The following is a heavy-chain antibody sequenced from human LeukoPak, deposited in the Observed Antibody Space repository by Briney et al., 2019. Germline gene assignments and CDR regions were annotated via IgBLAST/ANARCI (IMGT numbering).Heavy chain of an antibody. CDR2: IYTSGST. D-gene: IGHD2-21*02. CDR1: GGSISSGDYY. J-gene: IGHJ4*02. Sequence: SETLSLTCTVSGGSISSGDYYWSWIRQPPGKGLEWIGRIYTSGSTNYNPSLKSRVTISVDTSKNQFSLKLSSVTAADTAVYYCAGSTDGDWDTYYFDYWGQGTPVTVSS. CDR3: AGSTDGDWDTYYFDY. V-gene: IGHV4-61*02.